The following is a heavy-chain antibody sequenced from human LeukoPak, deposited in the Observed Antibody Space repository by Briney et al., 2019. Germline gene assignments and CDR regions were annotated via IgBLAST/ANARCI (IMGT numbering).Heavy chain of an antibody. CDR2: IIPIFGTA. D-gene: IGHD2-2*01. V-gene: IGHV1-69*05. J-gene: IGHJ2*01. CDR1: GGTFSSYA. CDR3: ARGIVPAAILPTDVAWYFDL. Sequence: AASVTVSCTASGGTFSSYAISWVRQAPGQGLEWMGGIIPIFGTANYAQKFQGRVTITTDESTSTAYMELSSLRSEDTAVYYCARGIVPAAILPTDVAWYFDLWGRGTLVTVSS.